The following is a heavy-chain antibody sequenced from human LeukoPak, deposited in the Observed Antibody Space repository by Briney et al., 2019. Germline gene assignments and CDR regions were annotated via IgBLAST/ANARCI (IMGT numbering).Heavy chain of an antibody. J-gene: IGHJ3*02. CDR3: ARQYSSSWYDNAFDI. Sequence: ASVKVSCEASGYTFTGYYMHWVRQAPGQGLEWMGWINPNSGGTNYAQKFQGRVTMTRDTSISTAYMELSRLRSDDTAVYYCARQYSSSWYDNAFDIWGQGTMVTVSS. D-gene: IGHD6-13*01. CDR2: INPNSGGT. V-gene: IGHV1-2*02. CDR1: GYTFTGYY.